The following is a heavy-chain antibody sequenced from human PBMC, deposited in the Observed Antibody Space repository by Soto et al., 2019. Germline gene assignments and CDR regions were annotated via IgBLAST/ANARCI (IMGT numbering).Heavy chain of an antibody. Sequence: GESLKISCKGSGYSFAGYWITWVRQKPGKGLEWMAIINPGDSETKYSPSFQGQVTISADKSINTAFLQWGSLKASDTAMYYCARHATYYDILSGYYFDYWGQGTQVTVSS. J-gene: IGHJ4*02. CDR3: ARHATYYDILSGYYFDY. V-gene: IGHV5-51*01. D-gene: IGHD3-9*01. CDR1: GYSFAGYW. CDR2: INPGDSET.